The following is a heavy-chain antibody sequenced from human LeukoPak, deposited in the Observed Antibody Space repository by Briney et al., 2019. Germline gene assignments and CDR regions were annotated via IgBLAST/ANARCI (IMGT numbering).Heavy chain of an antibody. CDR2: IEPDGSGK. CDR3: AQGHYHMDV. J-gene: IGHJ6*02. V-gene: IGHV3-7*01. CDR1: GFTFRDYW. Sequence: PGGSLRLSCAASGFTFRDYWMTWVRQAAGKGLEWVASIEPDGSGKYYADSVKGRFTLSRDNVENSLYLQMNTLRVDDTAVYYCAQGHYHMDVGGHGTTVTVSS.